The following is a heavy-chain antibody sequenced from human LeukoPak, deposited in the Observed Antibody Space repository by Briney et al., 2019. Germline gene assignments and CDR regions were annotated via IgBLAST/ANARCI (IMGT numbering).Heavy chain of an antibody. CDR3: AREGRSNPFDY. Sequence: SETLSPTCTVSGGSISSGSYYWSWIRQPAGKGLEWIGRIYTSGSTNYNPSLKSRVTISVDTSKNQFSLKLSSVTAADTAVYYCAREGRSNPFDYWGQGTLVTVSS. CDR1: GGSISSGSYY. D-gene: IGHD4-11*01. V-gene: IGHV4-61*02. J-gene: IGHJ4*02. CDR2: IYTSGST.